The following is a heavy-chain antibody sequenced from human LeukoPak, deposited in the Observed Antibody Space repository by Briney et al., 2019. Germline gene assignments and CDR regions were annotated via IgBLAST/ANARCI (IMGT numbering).Heavy chain of an antibody. D-gene: IGHD1-1*01. CDR3: AEDQQLEPFHY. CDR1: GLTFSNYG. Sequence: GSLRLSCAASGLTFSNYGMHWVRQAPGKGLEWVAFIQFDGGDIFYTDSVKGRFTISRDNSKNTLFLQMNSLRTDDTAMYYCAEDQQLEPFHYWGRGTLVTVSS. V-gene: IGHV3-30*02. CDR2: IQFDGGDI. J-gene: IGHJ4*02.